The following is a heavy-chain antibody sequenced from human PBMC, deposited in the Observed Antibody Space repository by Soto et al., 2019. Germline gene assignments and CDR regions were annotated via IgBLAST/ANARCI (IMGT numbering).Heavy chain of an antibody. J-gene: IGHJ4*02. CDR3: ARAGLLWFGELLYYFDY. CDR1: GYTFTSYG. Sequence: SGAEVKKPGASVKVSCKASGYTFTSYGISWVRQAPGPGLEWMGWISTYNGNTNYAQKLQGRVTMTTDTSTSTAYMELRSLRSDDTAVYYCARAGLLWFGELLYYFDYWGQGTLVTVSS. CDR2: ISTYNGNT. D-gene: IGHD3-10*01. V-gene: IGHV1-18*01.